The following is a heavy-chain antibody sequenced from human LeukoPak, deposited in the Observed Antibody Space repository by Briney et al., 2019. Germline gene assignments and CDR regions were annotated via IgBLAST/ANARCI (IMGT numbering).Heavy chain of an antibody. Sequence: SETLSLTCTVSGGSISSYYWSWIRQPAGKGLEWIGRIYTSGSTNYNASLKSRVSMSVHTSKNQFSLKLSSVTAADTAVFYCARENSGSYREFDYWGQGTLVTVSS. CDR2: IYTSGST. V-gene: IGHV4-4*07. CDR3: ARENSGSYREFDY. J-gene: IGHJ4*02. D-gene: IGHD1-26*01. CDR1: GGSISSYY.